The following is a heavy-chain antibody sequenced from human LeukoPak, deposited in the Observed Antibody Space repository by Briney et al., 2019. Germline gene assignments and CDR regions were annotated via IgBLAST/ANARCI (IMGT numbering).Heavy chain of an antibody. V-gene: IGHV4-30-2*01. CDR3: AREDPYDAFDI. J-gene: IGHJ3*02. Sequence: SETLSLTCAVSGGSISSGGYSWSWIRQPPGKGLEWIGYIYHSGSTYYNPSLKSRVTISVDRSKNQFSLKLSSATAADTAVYYCAREDPYDAFDIWGQGTMVTVSS. CDR1: GGSISSGGYS. CDR2: IYHSGST.